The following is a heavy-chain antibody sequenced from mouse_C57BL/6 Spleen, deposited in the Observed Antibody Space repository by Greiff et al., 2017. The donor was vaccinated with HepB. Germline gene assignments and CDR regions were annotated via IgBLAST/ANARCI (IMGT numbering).Heavy chain of an antibody. CDR2: IYPRSGNT. D-gene: IGHD1-1*01. Sequence: QVQLKESGAELARPGASVKLSCKASGYTFTSYGISWVKQRTGQGLEWIGEIYPRSGNTYYNEKFKGKATLTADKSSSTAYMELRSLTSEDSAVYFCARVVGIAMDYWGQGTSVTVSS. CDR1: GYTFTSYG. J-gene: IGHJ4*01. CDR3: ARVVGIAMDY. V-gene: IGHV1-81*01.